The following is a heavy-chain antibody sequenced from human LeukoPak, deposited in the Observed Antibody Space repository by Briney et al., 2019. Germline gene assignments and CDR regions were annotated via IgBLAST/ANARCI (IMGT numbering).Heavy chain of an antibody. D-gene: IGHD3-3*01. CDR2: IYYSGNT. V-gene: IGHV4-39*02. J-gene: IGHJ5*02. Sequence: SETLSLTCAVSGDSIRSRDYYWAWIRQPPGRGLEWIGTIYYSGNTYYSPSLTSRVTISVAASKSLFSLRLTSVTAADTAVYYCATRRFTNWFDPWGPGTLVTVSS. CDR3: ATRRFTNWFDP. CDR1: GDSIRSRDYY.